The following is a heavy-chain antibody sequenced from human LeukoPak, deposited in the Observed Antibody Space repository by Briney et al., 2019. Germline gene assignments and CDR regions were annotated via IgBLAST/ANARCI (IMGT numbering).Heavy chain of an antibody. CDR3: ARDKGSGSYRTYYYYYMDV. Sequence: SETLSLTCTVSGGSISSGSYYWSWIRQPAGKGLEWIGRIYTSGSTNYNPSLKSRVTISVDTSKNQFSLKLSSVTAADTAVYYCARDKGSGSYRTYYYYYMDVWGKGTTVTISS. CDR1: GGSISSGSYY. CDR2: IYTSGST. V-gene: IGHV4-61*02. J-gene: IGHJ6*03. D-gene: IGHD3-10*01.